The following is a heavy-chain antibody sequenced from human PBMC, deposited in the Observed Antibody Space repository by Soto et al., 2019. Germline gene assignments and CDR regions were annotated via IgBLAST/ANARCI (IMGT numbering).Heavy chain of an antibody. D-gene: IGHD3-3*01. J-gene: IGHJ6*02. Sequence: ASVKVSCKASGGTFSSYAISWVRQAPGQGLEWMGGITPIFGTANYAQKFQGRVTITADESTSTAYMELSSLRSEDTAVYYCVRGFWSGYDNYYYGMDVWGQGTTVTGS. CDR2: ITPIFGTA. CDR3: VRGFWSGYDNYYYGMDV. CDR1: GGTFSSYA. V-gene: IGHV1-69*13.